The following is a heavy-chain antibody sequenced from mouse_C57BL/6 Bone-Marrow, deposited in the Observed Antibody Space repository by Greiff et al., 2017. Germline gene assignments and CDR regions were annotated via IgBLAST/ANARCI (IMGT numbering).Heavy chain of an antibody. CDR3: ARPYGSSFDY. J-gene: IGHJ2*01. CDR1: GYTFTSYW. D-gene: IGHD1-1*01. CDR2: IDPSDSYT. Sequence: QVQLQQPGAELVRPGTSVKLSCKASGYTFTSYWMHWVKQRPGQGLEWIGVIDPSDSYTNYNQKFKGKATVTVDTSSSTAYMQLSSLTSEYSAVYYCARPYGSSFDYWGQGTTLTVSS. V-gene: IGHV1-59*01.